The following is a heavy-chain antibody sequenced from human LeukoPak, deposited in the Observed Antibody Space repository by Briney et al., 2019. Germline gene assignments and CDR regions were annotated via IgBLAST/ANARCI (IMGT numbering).Heavy chain of an antibody. V-gene: IGHV3-23*01. D-gene: IGHD2-2*01. Sequence: GGSLRLSCAASGFTFSSFAISWVRQAPGKGLEWVSAISGSGGDTEYADSVKGRFTISRDNSKNTLNLQMNSLRVEDTAVYYCTKCTTTCYANAFHIWGQGTMVTVSS. CDR1: GFTFSSFA. CDR2: ISGSGGDT. J-gene: IGHJ3*02. CDR3: TKCTTTCYANAFHI.